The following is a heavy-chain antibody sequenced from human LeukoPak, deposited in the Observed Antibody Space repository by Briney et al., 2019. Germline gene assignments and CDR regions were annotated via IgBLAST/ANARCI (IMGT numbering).Heavy chain of an antibody. CDR2: VWSDSSNK. CDR1: GFTFGFYG. V-gene: IGHV3-33*06. J-gene: IGHJ6*03. Sequence: GTSLRLSCVGSGFTFGFYGMHWVRQAPGKGLEWVANVWSDSSNKYYADSVKGRFTISRENSKNTVYLQMNSLSVEDTAVYYCAKSFRNPQNYYYYYDDWAKGTAVTVAS. CDR3: AKSFRNPQNYYYYYDD.